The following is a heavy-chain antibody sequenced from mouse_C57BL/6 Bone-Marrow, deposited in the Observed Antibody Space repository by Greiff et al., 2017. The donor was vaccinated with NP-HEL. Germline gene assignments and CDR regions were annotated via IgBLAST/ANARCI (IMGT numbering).Heavy chain of an antibody. V-gene: IGHV1-72*01. CDR3: AREGATVVATGYCDV. Sequence: QVQLQQPGAELVKPGASVKLSCKASGYTFTSYWMPWVKQRPGRGLEWIGRIDPNSGGTKYNEKFQSKATLTVDKPSSPAYMQISSLTSEDAAVYYGAREGATVVATGYCDVWGTGTTVTVSS. CDR1: GYTFTSYW. D-gene: IGHD1-1*01. J-gene: IGHJ1*03. CDR2: IDPNSGGT.